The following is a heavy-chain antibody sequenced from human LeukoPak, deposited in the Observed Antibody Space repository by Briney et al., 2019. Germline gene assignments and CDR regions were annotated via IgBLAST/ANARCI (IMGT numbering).Heavy chain of an antibody. D-gene: IGHD3-22*01. CDR2: INPKSGGT. CDR3: ARDTYYYDNSGYEVSYYMDV. J-gene: IGHJ6*03. Sequence: ASVKVSCKASGYTFTGYYMHWVRQAAGQGVEGMGRINPKSGGTNYAQKFQGRVTITRDTSISKAYMEVRRLRSSDTAVYYCARDTYYYDNSGYEVSYYMDVWGKGTTVTVSS. V-gene: IGHV1-2*06. CDR1: GYTFTGYY.